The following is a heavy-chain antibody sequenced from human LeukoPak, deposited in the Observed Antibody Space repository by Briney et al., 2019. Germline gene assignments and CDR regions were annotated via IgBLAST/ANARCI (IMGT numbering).Heavy chain of an antibody. CDR3: ARRLSHSSSLS. CDR2: IDPNGGGT. Sequence: ASVTVSCKPSEYTFTPIHWVRRAPGQGLEWMGWIDPNGGGTKYSQNFQGRVTMTRDTSIRTAYMELSSLRSDDSAIYDCARRLSHSSSLSWGQGTLVTVSS. J-gene: IGHJ5*02. D-gene: IGHD6-13*01. CDR1: EYTFTP. V-gene: IGHV1-2*02.